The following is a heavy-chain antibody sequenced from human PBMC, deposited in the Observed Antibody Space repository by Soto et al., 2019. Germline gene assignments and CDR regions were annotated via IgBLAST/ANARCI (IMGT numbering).Heavy chain of an antibody. CDR1: NFSIISGYY. Sequence: SETLSLTCVVSNFSIISGYYWGSIRQSPGKGLEWIASIYRSGTTSYNPSLKSRVTISVDPSKNQFSLMLTAVTAADTAVYYCARTHSGSYYSVFNYWGRGSLVTVSS. V-gene: IGHV4-38-2*01. CDR3: ARTHSGSYYSVFNY. D-gene: IGHD1-26*01. J-gene: IGHJ4*02. CDR2: IYRSGTT.